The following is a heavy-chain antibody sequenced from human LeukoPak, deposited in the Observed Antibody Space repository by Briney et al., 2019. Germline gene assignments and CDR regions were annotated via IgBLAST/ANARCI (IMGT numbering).Heavy chain of an antibody. V-gene: IGHV1-46*01. CDR2: INPSGGST. CDR1: GYTFTSYY. Sequence: ASVKVSCKASGYTFTSYYMHWVRQAPGQGLEWMGIINPSGGSTSYAQKFQGRVTLTRDTSTSTVYMELSSLRSEDTAVYYCARDYQHSSSPRWLPLWGQGTLVTVSS. D-gene: IGHD6-6*01. J-gene: IGHJ4*02. CDR3: ARDYQHSSSPRWLPL.